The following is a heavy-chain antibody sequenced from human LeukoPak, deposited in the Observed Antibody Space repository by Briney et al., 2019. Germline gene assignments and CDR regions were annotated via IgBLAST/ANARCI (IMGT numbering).Heavy chain of an antibody. CDR1: GFTFSSYE. CDR2: ISSSGSTI. CDR3: ARSIVVVVAATSYFDY. D-gene: IGHD2-15*01. V-gene: IGHV3-48*03. J-gene: IGHJ4*02. Sequence: PGGSLRLSCAASGFTFSSYEMNWVRQAPGKGLEWVSYISSSGSTIYYADSVKGRFTISRDNAKNSLYLQMNSLRAEDTAVYYCARSIVVVVAATSYFDYWGQGTLVTVSS.